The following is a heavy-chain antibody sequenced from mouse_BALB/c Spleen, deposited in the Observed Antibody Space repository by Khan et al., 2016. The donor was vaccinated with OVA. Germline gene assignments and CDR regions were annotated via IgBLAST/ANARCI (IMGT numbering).Heavy chain of an antibody. Sequence: EVELVESGGGLVKPGGSLKLSCAASGFTFSDYYMYWVRQTPEKRLEWVATISDGGSYTYYPDSVKGRFTISRDNAQNNLYLQLNSLKSEDTAMYYCAREWGLFWYGWFAYWGQGTLVTGSA. CDR3: AREWGLFWYGWFAY. J-gene: IGHJ3*01. V-gene: IGHV5-4*02. D-gene: IGHD2-14*01. CDR1: GFTFSDYY. CDR2: ISDGGSYT.